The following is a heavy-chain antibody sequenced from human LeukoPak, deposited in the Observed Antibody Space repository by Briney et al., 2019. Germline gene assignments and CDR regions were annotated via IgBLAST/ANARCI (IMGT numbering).Heavy chain of an antibody. CDR3: ARGPETASHYDTSGYPYFFEY. CDR1: GGTFNTYA. J-gene: IGHJ4*02. V-gene: IGHV1-69*13. Sequence: SVKVSCKASGGTFNTYAISWARQAPGQGLEWMGGIIPLFDMPNHAQKFQGRVTITADESTNTAYLELSSLRTEDTAVYYCARGPETASHYDTSGYPYFFEYWGQGTLVTVSS. CDR2: IIPLFDMP. D-gene: IGHD3-22*01.